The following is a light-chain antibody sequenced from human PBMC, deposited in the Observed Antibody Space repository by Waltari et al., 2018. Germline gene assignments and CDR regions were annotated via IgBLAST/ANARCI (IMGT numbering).Light chain of an antibody. CDR1: RSNLGEGYD. J-gene: IGLJ2*01. V-gene: IGLV1-40*01. Sequence: QSVLTQPPSVSGAPGQGVTISCTGSRSNLGEGYDVHWYQQVPGTAPKVLISANRNRPSGVPDRFSGCKSGTSASLAITGLQAEDEADYYCQCYDSRLSGVVFGGGTKLTVL. CDR2: ANR. CDR3: QCYDSRLSGVV.